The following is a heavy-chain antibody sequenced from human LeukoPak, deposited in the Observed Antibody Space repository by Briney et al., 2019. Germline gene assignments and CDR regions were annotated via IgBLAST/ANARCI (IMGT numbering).Heavy chain of an antibody. V-gene: IGHV3-15*01. J-gene: IGHJ1*01. CDR3: TTEPRD. CDR2: IKSETAGETT. CDR1: GFKFKDSW. Sequence: PGGSLRLSCAASGFKFKDSWMSWVRQAPGKGLEWVGRIKSETAGETTDYAAAVTGRFTISRDDSRNTLYLQINSLKTEDTGVYYCTTEPRDWGQGTLVTVSS.